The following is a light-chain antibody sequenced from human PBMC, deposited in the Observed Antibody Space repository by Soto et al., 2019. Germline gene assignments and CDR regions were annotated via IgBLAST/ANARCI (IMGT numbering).Light chain of an antibody. CDR2: EGN. V-gene: IGLV2-23*01. Sequence: QSALTQPASVAGSPGQSVTFSCTGTSSDVGSSNLVSWYQQHPGKVPKLMIYEGNKRPSGVSNRFSGSKSGNTASLTISGLQAEDEADYYCCSYASGGTYVFGTGTKVTVL. CDR3: CSYASGGTYV. CDR1: SSDVGSSNL. J-gene: IGLJ1*01.